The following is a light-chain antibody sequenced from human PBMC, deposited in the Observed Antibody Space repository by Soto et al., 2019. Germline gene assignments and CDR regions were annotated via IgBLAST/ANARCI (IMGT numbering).Light chain of an antibody. CDR2: EVS. CDR1: SSDVGNYKY. Sequence: QSALTQPASVSGSPGQSITIFCTGTSSDVGNYKYVSWYQQHPGKAPKLMIYEVSNRPSGVSNRFSGSKSGNTASLTISGLQAEDETDYYCFSYTSSGTYVFGTGTKSPS. V-gene: IGLV2-14*01. CDR3: FSYTSSGTYV. J-gene: IGLJ1*01.